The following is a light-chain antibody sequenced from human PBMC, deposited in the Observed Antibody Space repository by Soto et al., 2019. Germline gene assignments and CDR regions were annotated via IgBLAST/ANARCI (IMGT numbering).Light chain of an antibody. CDR3: SSYSGSDNFVV. J-gene: IGLJ2*01. CDR1: SSDVGGYNL. Sequence: QSVLTQPPSASGSPGQSVTISCAGTSSDVGGYNLVSWYQQHPGKAPKLMIYEVIKRPSGVPDRFSGSKSGNTASLTVSGLHAEDEADYCCSSYSGSDNFVVFGGGTKVTVL. V-gene: IGLV2-8*01. CDR2: EVI.